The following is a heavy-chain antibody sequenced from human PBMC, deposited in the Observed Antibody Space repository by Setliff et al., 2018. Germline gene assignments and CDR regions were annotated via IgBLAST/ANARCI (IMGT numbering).Heavy chain of an antibody. CDR1: GGSVGSGNFY. Sequence: TLSLTCTVSGGSVGSGNFYWSWIRQTAGKGLEWIGLIQSSGNTNYNPSLQSRVTISIDTSKNQFSLKMTSVTAADTALYYCAGTPARGTTWLSPFDYWGQGTLVTSPQ. D-gene: IGHD5-12*01. J-gene: IGHJ4*02. V-gene: IGHV4-61*02. CDR2: IQSSGNT. CDR3: AGTPARGTTWLSPFDY.